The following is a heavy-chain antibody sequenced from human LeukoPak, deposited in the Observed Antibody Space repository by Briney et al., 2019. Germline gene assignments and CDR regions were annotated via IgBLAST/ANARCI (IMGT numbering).Heavy chain of an antibody. CDR1: GFTFSDYY. CDR2: ISSSSSYT. CDR3: AKFYDILTGYFDY. V-gene: IGHV3-11*03. Sequence: PGGSLRLSCAASGFTFSDYYMSWIRQAPGKGLEWVSYISSSSSYTNYADSVKGRFTISRDNSKNTLYLQMNSLRAEDTAVYYCAKFYDILTGYFDYRGQGTLVTVSS. J-gene: IGHJ4*02. D-gene: IGHD3-9*01.